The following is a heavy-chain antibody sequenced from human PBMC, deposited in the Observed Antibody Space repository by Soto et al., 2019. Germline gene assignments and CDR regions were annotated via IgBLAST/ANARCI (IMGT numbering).Heavy chain of an antibody. D-gene: IGHD2-8*01. V-gene: IGHV1-46*01. CDR1: GYTFTSYY. CDR2: INPSGGST. Sequence: SLMPSCKSSGYTFTSYYMHWVRHAPGQGLEWMGIINPSGGSTSYAQKFQGRVTMTTDTSTSTAYMELRSLRSDDTAVYYCAITAYSPNGVCWYFDYWGQGTLVTVSS. CDR3: AITAYSPNGVCWYFDY. J-gene: IGHJ4*02.